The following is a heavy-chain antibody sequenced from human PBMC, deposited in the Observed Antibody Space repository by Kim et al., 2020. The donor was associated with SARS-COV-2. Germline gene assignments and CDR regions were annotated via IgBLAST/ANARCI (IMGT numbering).Heavy chain of an antibody. CDR2: INTNTGNP. V-gene: IGHV7-4-1*02. CDR1: GYTFTNYA. CDR3: ATETLGWYGYGFDI. D-gene: IGHD6-19*01. J-gene: IGHJ3*02. Sequence: ASVKVSCKASGYTFTNYAMNWVRQAPGQGLEWMGWINTNTGNPTYTQDFTGRFVFSLDTSVSTAYLEISSLTAEDTAVYYCATETLGWYGYGFDIWGQGT.